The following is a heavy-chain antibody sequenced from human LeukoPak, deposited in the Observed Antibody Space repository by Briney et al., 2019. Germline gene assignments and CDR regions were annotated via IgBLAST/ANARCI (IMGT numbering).Heavy chain of an antibody. V-gene: IGHV4-59*01. Sequence: SETLSLTCTVSGGSISSYYWSWIRQPPGKGLEWIGYTYYSGSTNYNPSLKSRVTISVDTSKNQFSLKLSSVTAADTAVYYCARDYGDYAFDYWGQGTLVTVSS. CDR2: TYYSGST. J-gene: IGHJ4*02. CDR3: ARDYGDYAFDY. CDR1: GGSISSYY. D-gene: IGHD4-17*01.